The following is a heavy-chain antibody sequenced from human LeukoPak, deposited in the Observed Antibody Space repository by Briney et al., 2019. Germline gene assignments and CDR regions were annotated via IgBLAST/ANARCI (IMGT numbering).Heavy chain of an antibody. CDR3: ARGSLYYYDSSGQGDY. Sequence: ASVKVSCKASGYTFTSYDINWVRPATGQGLEWMGRMNPNSGNTGYAQKFQGRVTITRNTSISTAYMELSSVRSEDTAVYYCARGSLYYYDSSGQGDYWGQGTLVSVSS. V-gene: IGHV1-8*03. J-gene: IGHJ4*02. CDR1: GYTFTSYD. CDR2: MNPNSGNT. D-gene: IGHD3-22*01.